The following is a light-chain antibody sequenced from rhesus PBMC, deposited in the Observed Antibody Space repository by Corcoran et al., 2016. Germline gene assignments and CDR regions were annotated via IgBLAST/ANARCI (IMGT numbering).Light chain of an antibody. CDR2: AAT. V-gene: IGKV1-18*01. Sequence: DIQMTQSPSSLSASVGDKVTITCRASQGISSWLAWYQQKPGNAPKLLIYAATSLQSGVPSRFSVSGSGTDYTLTISSLQPEDFATYNCQQGYNTPWTFGQGTKVEIK. CDR3: QQGYNTPWT. J-gene: IGKJ1*01. CDR1: QGISSW.